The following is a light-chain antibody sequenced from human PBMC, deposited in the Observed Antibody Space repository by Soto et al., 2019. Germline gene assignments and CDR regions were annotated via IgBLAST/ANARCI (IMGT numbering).Light chain of an antibody. J-gene: IGLJ2*01. CDR1: SSGVGGYNF. CDR2: DVS. Sequence: QSALTQPASVSGSPGQSITISCSGTSSGVGGYNFVSWYQVHPGKAPRLILYDVSSRPSGVSYRFSGSKSANTASLNISRLQAGDESDYYCSSYTTTTSLVVFGGGTKLTVL. CDR3: SSYTTTTSLVV. V-gene: IGLV2-14*03.